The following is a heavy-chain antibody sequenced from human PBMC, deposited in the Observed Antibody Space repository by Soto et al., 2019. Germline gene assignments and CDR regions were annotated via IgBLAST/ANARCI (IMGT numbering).Heavy chain of an antibody. CDR3: ARDRHSSSWADYGMDV. J-gene: IGHJ6*02. CDR1: GFTFSSYG. V-gene: IGHV3-33*01. D-gene: IGHD6-13*01. CDR2: IWYDGSNK. Sequence: GGSLRLSCAASGFTFSSYGMHWVRQAPGKGLEWVAVIWYDGSNKYYADSVKGRFTISRDNSKNTLYLQMNSLRAEDTAVYYCARDRHSSSWADYGMDVWGQGTTVTVSS.